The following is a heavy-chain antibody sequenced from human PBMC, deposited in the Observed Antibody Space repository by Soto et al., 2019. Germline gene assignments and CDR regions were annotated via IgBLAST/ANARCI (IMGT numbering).Heavy chain of an antibody. Sequence: GGSLRLSCAASGFTFSSYGMHWVRQAPGKGLEWVAVIWYDGSNKYYADSVKGRFTISRDNSKNTLYLQMNSLRAEDTAVYYCARDYYDSSGYYGLHYYYYGMDVWGQGTTVTVSS. CDR2: IWYDGSNK. CDR1: GFTFSSYG. J-gene: IGHJ6*02. V-gene: IGHV3-33*01. CDR3: ARDYYDSSGYYGLHYYYYGMDV. D-gene: IGHD3-22*01.